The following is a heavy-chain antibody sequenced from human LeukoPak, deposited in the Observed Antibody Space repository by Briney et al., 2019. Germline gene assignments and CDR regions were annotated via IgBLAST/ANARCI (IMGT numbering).Heavy chain of an antibody. V-gene: IGHV4-59*01. CDR2: IYHSGFT. D-gene: IGHD5-12*01. CDR3: ARDQRCSRFDGGCDQWYFDL. Sequence: SETLSLTCAVYGGSFSGYYWSWLRQPPGKGLEWIGYIYHSGFTDYNPSLRSRLTIAVDTSRNQFSLKLTSATAADTAMYHCARDQRCSRFDGGCDQWYFDLWGRGALVTVSS. CDR1: GGSFSGYY. J-gene: IGHJ2*01.